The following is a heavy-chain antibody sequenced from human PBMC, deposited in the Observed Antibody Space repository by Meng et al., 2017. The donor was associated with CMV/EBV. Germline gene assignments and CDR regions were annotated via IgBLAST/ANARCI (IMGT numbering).Heavy chain of an antibody. D-gene: IGHD6-13*01. CDR1: GGSISSYY. CDR2: IYYSGST. Sequence: GSLRLSCTVSGGSISSYYWSWIRQPPGKGLEWIGYIYYSGSTNYNPSLKSRVTISVDTSKNPFSLKLSSVTAADTAVYYCARRIAAAGFYYGIDVWGQGTTVTVSS. CDR3: ARRIAAAGFYYGIDV. V-gene: IGHV4-59*01. J-gene: IGHJ6*02.